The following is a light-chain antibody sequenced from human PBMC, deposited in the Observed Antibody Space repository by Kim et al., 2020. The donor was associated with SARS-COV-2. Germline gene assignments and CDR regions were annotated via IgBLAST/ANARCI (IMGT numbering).Light chain of an antibody. V-gene: IGLV1-47*01. CDR1: SSTLESDF. Sequence: HRVTITCSASSSTLESDFGYWDQQLPGTGLKRLIYRNPQRPSGVPDRFSGYKSGTSASLAISGLRPDDEADYYCAAWDDSLSGPWVFGGGTQLTVL. CDR3: AAWDDSLSGPWV. CDR2: RNP. J-gene: IGLJ3*02.